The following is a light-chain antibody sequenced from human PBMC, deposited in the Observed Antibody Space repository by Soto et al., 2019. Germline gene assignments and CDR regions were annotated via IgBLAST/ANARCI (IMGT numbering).Light chain of an antibody. CDR3: QQFNSYPIT. V-gene: IGKV1-13*02. J-gene: IGKJ5*01. CDR2: DVS. CDR1: QDIRGA. Sequence: AIQLTQSPSSLSAPVGDRVTITCRASQDIRGALAWYQQKPGKAPKILIYDVSTLESGVPSRFSGSSSGTDFTLNISSLQPVAFATYYCQQFNSYPITFGQGTRLEIK.